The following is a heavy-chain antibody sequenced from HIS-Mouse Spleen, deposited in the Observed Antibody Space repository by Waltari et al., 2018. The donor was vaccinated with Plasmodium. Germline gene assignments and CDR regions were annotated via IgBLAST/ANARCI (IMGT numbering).Heavy chain of an antibody. CDR2: IYYSGST. CDR1: GGPIRSYP. CDR3: ARGGYSSSSYYFDY. J-gene: IGHJ4*02. V-gene: IGHV4-59*01. D-gene: IGHD6-6*01. Sequence: QVQLQESGPGLVKPSEPLSLTCTVPGGPIRSYPWIWIRPPPGKGLEWIAYIYYSGSTNYNPSLKSRVTISVDTSKNQFSLKLSSVTAADTAVFYCARGGYSSSSYYFDYWGQGTLVTVSS.